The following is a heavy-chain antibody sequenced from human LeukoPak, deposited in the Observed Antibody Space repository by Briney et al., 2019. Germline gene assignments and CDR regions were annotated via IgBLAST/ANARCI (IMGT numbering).Heavy chain of an antibody. CDR2: INPDSGGT. CDR3: AILMNRLYSRNNWFDP. Sequence: ASVKVSCKASGYTFTGYYVHWVRQAPGQGLEWMGWINPDSGGTVYAQKFQGRVTMTRDTSISTAYMELSRLRSDDTAVYYCAILMNRLYSRNNWFDPWGQGTLVTVSS. D-gene: IGHD6-13*01. CDR1: GYTFTGYY. J-gene: IGHJ5*02. V-gene: IGHV1-2*02.